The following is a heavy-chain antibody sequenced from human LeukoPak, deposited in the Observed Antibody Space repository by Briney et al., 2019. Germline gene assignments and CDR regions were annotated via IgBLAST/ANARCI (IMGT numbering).Heavy chain of an antibody. CDR1: GFTFSSYT. D-gene: IGHD2-2*01. J-gene: IGHJ4*02. CDR3: ARDTDYQLLIDY. V-gene: IGHV3-21*01. CDR2: ISSSSSSI. Sequence: GGTLRLSCAASGFTFSSYTMNWVRQAPGKGLEWVSFISSSSSSIYYADSVKGRFIISRDNAKNSLYLQMNSLRVEDAAVYYCARDTDYQLLIDYWGQGTLVTVSS.